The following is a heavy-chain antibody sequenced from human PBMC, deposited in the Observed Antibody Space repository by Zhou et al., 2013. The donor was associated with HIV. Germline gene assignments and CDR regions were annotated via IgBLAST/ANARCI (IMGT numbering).Heavy chain of an antibody. V-gene: IGHV1-69*05. J-gene: IGHJ6*03. Sequence: QVQLVQSGAEVKKPGSSVKVSCKVSGGTFSSYAISWVRQAPGQGLEWVGGSIPIFGTANYGQKFEGRVTITTDESTSTAYMELSSLRSEDTAVYYCARDEMATPLGFHYMDVWGKGTTVTVSS. CDR3: ARDEMATPLGFHYMDV. CDR1: GGTFSSYA. CDR2: SIPIFGTA. D-gene: IGHD5-12*01.